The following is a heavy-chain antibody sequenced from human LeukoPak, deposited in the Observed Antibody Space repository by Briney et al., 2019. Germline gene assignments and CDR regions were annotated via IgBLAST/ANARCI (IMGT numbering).Heavy chain of an antibody. J-gene: IGHJ4*02. D-gene: IGHD3-10*01. Sequence: GGSLRLSCAASGFTFSSYGIHWVRQAPGKGLEWVAVISYDGSDKYYADSVKGRFTISRDNSKNTLYLQMNSLRAEDTAVYYCARDYYGSGDYWGQGTLVTVSS. CDR1: GFTFSSYG. CDR2: ISYDGSDK. CDR3: ARDYYGSGDY. V-gene: IGHV3-30*03.